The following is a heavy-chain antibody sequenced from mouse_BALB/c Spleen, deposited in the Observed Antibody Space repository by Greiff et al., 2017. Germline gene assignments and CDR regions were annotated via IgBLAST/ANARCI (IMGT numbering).Heavy chain of an antibody. CDR3: ARENYDYVAY. J-gene: IGHJ3*01. CDR1: GISITTGNYR. Sequence: DVKLVESGPGLVKPSQTVSLTCTVTGISITTGNYRWSWIRQFPGNKLEWIGYIYYSGTITYNPSLTSRTTITRDTSKNQFFLEMNSLTAEDTATYYCARENYDYVAYWGQGTLVTVSA. D-gene: IGHD2-4*01. CDR2: IYYSGTI. V-gene: IGHV3-5*02.